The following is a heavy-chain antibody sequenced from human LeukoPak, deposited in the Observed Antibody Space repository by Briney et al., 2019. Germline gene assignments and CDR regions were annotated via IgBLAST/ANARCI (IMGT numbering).Heavy chain of an antibody. CDR3: RGYCSSTSCYTVDY. CDR2: IYTSGST. J-gene: IGHJ4*02. V-gene: IGHV4-61*02. CDR1: GGSISSGSYY. D-gene: IGHD2-2*02. Sequence: SQTLSLTCTVSGGSISSGSYYWSWIRQPAGKGLEWIGRIYTSGSTNYNPSLKNRVTISVDTSKNQFSLKLSSVTAADTAVYYCRGYCSSTSCYTVDYWGQGTLVTVSS.